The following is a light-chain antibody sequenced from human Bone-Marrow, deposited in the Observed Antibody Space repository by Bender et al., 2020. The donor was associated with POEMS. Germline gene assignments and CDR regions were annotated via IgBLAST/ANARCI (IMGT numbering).Light chain of an antibody. Sequence: QSALTQPASVSGSPRQSITISCTGTSSDVGTYNYVSWYQQHPGKAPKLMISDVSKRPSGVPDRFSGSKSGNTAFLTISGLQAEDEADYYCCSYEGSYTWVFGGGTKVTVL. CDR3: CSYEGSYTWV. V-gene: IGLV2-11*01. CDR2: DVS. CDR1: SSDVGTYNY. J-gene: IGLJ3*02.